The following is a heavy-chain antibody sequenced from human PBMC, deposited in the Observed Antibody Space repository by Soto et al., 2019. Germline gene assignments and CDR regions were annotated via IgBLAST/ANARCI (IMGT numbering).Heavy chain of an antibody. V-gene: IGHV3-11*01. CDR1: GFTFSDYY. CDR2: IDSSGSTI. J-gene: IGHJ4*02. CDR3: ARDAIPREYSYGVNLVY. Sequence: PGGSLRLSCVGSGFTFSDYYMSWIRQAPGEGLEWLSYIDSSGSTIYYADSLKGRFTISRDNAKNSLFLQMNSLRADDTAVYFCARDAIPREYSYGVNLVYWAQGALVNRLL. D-gene: IGHD5-18*01.